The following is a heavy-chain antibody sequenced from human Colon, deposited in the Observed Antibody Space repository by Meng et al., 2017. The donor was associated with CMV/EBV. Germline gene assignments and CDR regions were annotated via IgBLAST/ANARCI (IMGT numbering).Heavy chain of an antibody. V-gene: IGHV1-18*01. D-gene: IGHD1/OR15-1a*01. CDR1: GYTFSNYG. Sequence: SGYTFSNYGISWLRQAPGQGLEWMGWISAHSGDTWLISPFKQRVILTTDTASSTAHMELTDLTSDDTAVYYCARDWEAAWNTVITDWWGQGTLVTVSS. CDR2: ISAHSGDT. CDR3: ARDWEAAWNTVITDW. J-gene: IGHJ4*02.